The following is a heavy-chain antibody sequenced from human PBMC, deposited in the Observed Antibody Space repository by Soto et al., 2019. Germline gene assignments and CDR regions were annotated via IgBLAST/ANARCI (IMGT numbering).Heavy chain of an antibody. CDR1: GFTFSSYG. D-gene: IGHD3-22*01. CDR3: AKEPVGFYFLGRNYYQSVMYG. CDR2: IWYDGSKK. J-gene: IGHJ6*02. Sequence: GRALRLSCAASGFTFSSYGMHWVRQAPGKGLEWLAVIWYDGSKKDYADSVKGRFSISRDNSKNTLFLQMNSLRAEDTAIYYCAKEPVGFYFLGRNYYQSVMYGCGQGTKVTLPS. V-gene: IGHV3-33*06.